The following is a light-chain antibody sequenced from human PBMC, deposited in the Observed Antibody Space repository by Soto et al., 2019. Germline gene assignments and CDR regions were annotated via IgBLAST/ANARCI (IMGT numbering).Light chain of an antibody. CDR2: AAS. CDR1: EDISTW. Sequence: DIQMTQSPSSVSASVGDRVTITCRSSEDISTWLAWYQQKPGKAPKLLIYAASSLQSGVPSRFSGSGSGTDFTLTTSSLQPEDFAPYYCQHADSFPLITFGQGTRLDIK. V-gene: IGKV1-12*01. J-gene: IGKJ5*01. CDR3: QHADSFPLIT.